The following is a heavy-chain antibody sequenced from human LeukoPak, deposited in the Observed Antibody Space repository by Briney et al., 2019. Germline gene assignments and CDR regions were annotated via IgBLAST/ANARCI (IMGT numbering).Heavy chain of an antibody. V-gene: IGHV4-59*01. CDR3: ARAGHSSTWTNFDY. J-gene: IGHJ4*02. CDR2: IHYSGST. Sequence: SETLSLTCTVSGGSISNFYWSWIRQPPGKGLEWIGYIHYSGSTNYTPSLKSRVTISLDTSKNQFSLKLTSVTAADTAVYYCARAGHSSTWTNFDYWGQGTLVTVSS. D-gene: IGHD6-13*01. CDR1: GGSISNFY.